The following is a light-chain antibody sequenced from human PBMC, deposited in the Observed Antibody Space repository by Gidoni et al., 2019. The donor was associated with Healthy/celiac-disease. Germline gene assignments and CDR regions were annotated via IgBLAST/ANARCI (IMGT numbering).Light chain of an antibody. Sequence: DIQMTQSPSSLSASVGDRVTIPCRASQGISNYLAWYQQKPGKVPKLLIYAASTLQSGVPSRFSGSGSGTDFTLTISSLQPEDVATYYCQKYNSAPHTFGGGTKVEIK. CDR1: QGISNY. CDR3: QKYNSAPHT. V-gene: IGKV1-27*01. J-gene: IGKJ4*01. CDR2: AAS.